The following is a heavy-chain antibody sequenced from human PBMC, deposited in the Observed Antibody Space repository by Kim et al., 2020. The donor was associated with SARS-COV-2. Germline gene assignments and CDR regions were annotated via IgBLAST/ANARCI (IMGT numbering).Heavy chain of an antibody. V-gene: IGHV3-7*03. D-gene: IGHD3-3*01. CDR1: GFTFSNYW. CDR3: ARSQIGVEVIPSTGPGALDI. Sequence: GGSLRLSCAASGFTFSNYWMTWVRQSPGKGLEWVANIKQDGRDKYSVDSVKGRFTISRDNAKKSLYLQMNSLRAEDTAVYYCARSQIGVEVIPSTGPGALDIWGQGTSVPVFS. CDR2: IKQDGRDK. J-gene: IGHJ3*02.